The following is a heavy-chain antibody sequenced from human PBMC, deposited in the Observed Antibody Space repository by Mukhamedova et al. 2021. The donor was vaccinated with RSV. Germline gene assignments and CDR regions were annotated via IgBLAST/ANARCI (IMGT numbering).Heavy chain of an antibody. J-gene: IGHJ4*02. V-gene: IGHV1-18*01. CDR2: ISANNGDT. D-gene: IGHD1-26*01. Sequence: EYMGWISANNGDTHYALNLQGRVTLTTDTSTTTAYMELRSLRSDDTAVFYCARKPMGSPNDYWGQGTLVTVSS. CDR3: ARKPMGSPNDY.